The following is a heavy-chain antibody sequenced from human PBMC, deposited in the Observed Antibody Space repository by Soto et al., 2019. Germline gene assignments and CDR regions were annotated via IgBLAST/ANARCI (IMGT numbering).Heavy chain of an antibody. Sequence: GGSLRLSCAASGFTFSSYAMSWVRQAPGKGLEWVSAISGSGGSTYYADSVKGRFTISRDNSKNTLYLQMNSLRAEDTAVYYCAKELTTYGDYVPNYYYYGMDVWGQGTTVTVSS. D-gene: IGHD4-17*01. CDR1: GFTFSSYA. CDR3: AKELTTYGDYVPNYYYYGMDV. V-gene: IGHV3-23*01. CDR2: ISGSGGST. J-gene: IGHJ6*02.